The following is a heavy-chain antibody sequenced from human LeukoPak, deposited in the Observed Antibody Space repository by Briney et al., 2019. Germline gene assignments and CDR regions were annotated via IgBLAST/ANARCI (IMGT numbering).Heavy chain of an antibody. CDR1: GFTFSNYA. D-gene: IGHD3-9*01. Sequence: PGGSLRLSCAASGFTFSNYAMSWVRQAPGKGLEWVSGISGSGRSTYYADSVRGRFTISRDNSKNTLFLQMNDLRDEDTAEYHCAKHPGDDVLTGHDYWGQGTLVTVSS. CDR3: AKHPGDDVLTGHDY. CDR2: ISGSGRST. V-gene: IGHV3-23*01. J-gene: IGHJ4*02.